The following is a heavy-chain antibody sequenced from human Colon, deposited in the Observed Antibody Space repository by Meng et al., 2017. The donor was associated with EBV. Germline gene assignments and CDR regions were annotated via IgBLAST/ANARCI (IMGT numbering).Heavy chain of an antibody. J-gene: IGHJ4*02. CDR3: ARGNAYNAPSFDY. Sequence: AQVQEAGPGLVEPSGTLSLTCAVSGASISSNNWWSWVRQPPGKGLEWIGEIYHGGNTNYNPSLKSRVTISVDRSNDQFSLSLSSVTAADTAVYYCARGNAYNAPSFDYWGQGTLVTASS. V-gene: IGHV4-4*02. D-gene: IGHD5-24*01. CDR2: IYHGGNT. CDR1: GASISSNNW.